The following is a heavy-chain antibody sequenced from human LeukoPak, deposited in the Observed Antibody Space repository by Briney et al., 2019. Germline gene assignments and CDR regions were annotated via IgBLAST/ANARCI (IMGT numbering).Heavy chain of an antibody. Sequence: GASVKVSCKASGYXXSXXYXXWVXXXPGXXXXXMXXXNXXXGGTNYAKKFQXRVTMTRDTSITTVSMELSSLRSDDTAVYYCARYSDGYTTIGEYFQHWGQGTLVTVSS. CDR3: ARYSDGYTTIGEYFQH. CDR2: XNXXXGGT. V-gene: IGHV1-2*02. CDR1: GYXXSXXY. D-gene: IGHD5-24*01. J-gene: IGHJ1*01.